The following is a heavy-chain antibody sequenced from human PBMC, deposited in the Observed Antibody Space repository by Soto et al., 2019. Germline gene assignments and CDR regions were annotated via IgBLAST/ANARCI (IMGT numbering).Heavy chain of an antibody. D-gene: IGHD2-15*01. CDR2: IIPIFGTA. V-gene: IGHV1-69*12. CDR3: ARSIVVVVAASTPYYYYGMDV. CDR1: GGTFSSYA. Sequence: QVQLVQSGAEVKKPGSSVKVSCKASGGTFSSYAISWVRQAPGQGLEWMGGIIPIFGTANYAQKFQGRVTITADDSTSTAYLELSSLRSEDTAVYYCARSIVVVVAASTPYYYYGMDVWGQGTTVTVSS. J-gene: IGHJ6*02.